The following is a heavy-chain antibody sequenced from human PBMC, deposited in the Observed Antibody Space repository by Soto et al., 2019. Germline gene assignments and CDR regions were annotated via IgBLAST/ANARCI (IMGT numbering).Heavy chain of an antibody. CDR2: LDYTGAT. CDR3: ARANWYFDY. J-gene: IGHJ4*02. V-gene: IGHV4-59*11. D-gene: IGHD7-27*01. CDR1: GGSINNHY. Sequence: QVQLQESGPGLVKPSETLSLTCTVSGGSINNHYWSWIRQPPGKGLEWIGYLDYTGATNYSPSLASRVTISVDTSKNQFSLKLTSLTAADTAIYYCARANWYFDYWGQGTLVTVSS.